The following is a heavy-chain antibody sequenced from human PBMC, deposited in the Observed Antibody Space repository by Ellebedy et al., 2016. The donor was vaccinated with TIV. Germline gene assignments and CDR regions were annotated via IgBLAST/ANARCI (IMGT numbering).Heavy chain of an antibody. D-gene: IGHD3-16*02. CDR3: AKAGHDYIWGSYRRAASYYFDY. J-gene: IGHJ4*02. V-gene: IGHV3-30*18. CDR1: GFTFSSYG. Sequence: GESLKISXAASGFTFSSYGMHWVRQAPGKGLEWVAVISYDGSNKYYADSVKGRFTISRDNSKNTLYLQMNSLRAEDTAVYYCAKAGHDYIWGSYRRAASYYFDYWGQGTLVTVSS. CDR2: ISYDGSNK.